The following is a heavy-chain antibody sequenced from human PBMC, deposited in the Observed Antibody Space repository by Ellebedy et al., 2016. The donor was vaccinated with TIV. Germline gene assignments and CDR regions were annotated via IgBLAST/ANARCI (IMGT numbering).Heavy chain of an antibody. CDR2: IDSGGST. J-gene: IGHJ4*02. D-gene: IGHD2-15*01. CDR1: GFTFSNYA. CDR3: GTPGGYVSGFGQ. V-gene: IGHV3-53*01. Sequence: AGSLRLSCAASGFTFSNYAMSWVRQAPGKGLEWVSVIDSGGSTYYADSVKGRFTISRDNSKTTLFLQMNSRRAEDTAVYYCGTPGGYVSGFGQWGQGTLVIVSS.